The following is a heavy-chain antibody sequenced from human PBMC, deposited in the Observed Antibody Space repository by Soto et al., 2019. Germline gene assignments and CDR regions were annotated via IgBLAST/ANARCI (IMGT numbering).Heavy chain of an antibody. CDR2: ISSSSSAI. Sequence: GGSLRLSCAASGFTFSSSSMNWVRQAPGKGLEWVSFISSSSSAIFYADSVKGRFTISTDNAKNSLYLQMNSLRAEDTAVYYCARDLSHYDILTGYYTGGMDVWGQGT. J-gene: IGHJ6*02. V-gene: IGHV3-48*01. CDR3: ARDLSHYDILTGYYTGGMDV. CDR1: GFTFSSSS. D-gene: IGHD3-9*01.